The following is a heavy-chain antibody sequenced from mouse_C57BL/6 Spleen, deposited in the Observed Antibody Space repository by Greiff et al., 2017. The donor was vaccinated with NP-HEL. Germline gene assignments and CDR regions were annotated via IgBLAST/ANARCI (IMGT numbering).Heavy chain of an antibody. D-gene: IGHD1-1*01. CDR2: IYPGDGDT. CDR1: GYAFSSSW. CDR3: ARSRVYYGSRSSYFDY. V-gene: IGHV1-82*01. Sequence: QVQLQQSGPELVKPGASVKISCKASGYAFSSSWMNWVKQRPGKGLEWIGRIYPGDGDTNYNGKFKGKATLTADKSSSTAYMQLSSLTSEDSAVYFCARSRVYYGSRSSYFDYWGQGTTLTVSS. J-gene: IGHJ2*01.